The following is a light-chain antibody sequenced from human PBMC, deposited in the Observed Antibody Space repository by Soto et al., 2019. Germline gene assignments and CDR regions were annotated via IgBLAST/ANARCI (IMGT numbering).Light chain of an antibody. CDR1: SSDVGGSNY. V-gene: IGLV2-11*01. CDR3: CSYGGRDTYVI. J-gene: IGLJ2*01. CDR2: DVS. Sequence: QSALTQPRSVSGSPGQSVTISCIGTSSDVGGSNYVSWYQQHAGKAPRLMIYDVSKRPSGVPDRISGSKSDNTASLTISGLQAEDEADYYCCSYGGRDTYVIFGGGTKLTVL.